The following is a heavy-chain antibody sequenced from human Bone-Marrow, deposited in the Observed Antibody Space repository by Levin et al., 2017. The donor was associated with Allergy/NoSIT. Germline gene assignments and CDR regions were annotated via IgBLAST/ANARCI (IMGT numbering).Heavy chain of an antibody. CDR1: GYSISSGYS. Sequence: SETLSLTCAVSGYSISSGYSWGWIRQTPERGVEYIGSFYYNGNTYYNPSLQSRITISKDTSKNQFSLNMRSLTAEDTGVYYCARAVASLELLLGEWFDPWGHGTLVTVSS. CDR3: ARAVASLELLLGEWFDP. V-gene: IGHV4-38-2*01. J-gene: IGHJ5*02. D-gene: IGHD3-3*02. CDR2: FYYNGNT.